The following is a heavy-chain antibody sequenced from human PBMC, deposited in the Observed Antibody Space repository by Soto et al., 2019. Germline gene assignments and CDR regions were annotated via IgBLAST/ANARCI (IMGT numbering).Heavy chain of an antibody. J-gene: IGHJ4*02. CDR2: IKSKTDGGTT. D-gene: IGHD3-9*01. CDR3: TTSILTGYFRWSIFDY. V-gene: IGHV3-15*07. Sequence: EVQLVESGGGLVEPGGSLRLSCAASGFTFSNAWMNWVRQAPGKGLEWVARIKSKTDGGTTDYAAPVKGRFTISRDDSKNTLFLQMNSLKTEDTAVYYCTTSILTGYFRWSIFDYLGQGNVVTVSS. CDR1: GFTFSNAW.